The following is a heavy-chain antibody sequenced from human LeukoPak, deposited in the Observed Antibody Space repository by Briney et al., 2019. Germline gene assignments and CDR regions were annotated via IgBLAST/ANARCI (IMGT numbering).Heavy chain of an antibody. CDR1: GFTFSSHW. J-gene: IGHJ4*02. Sequence: GGSLRLSCVASGFTFSSHWMTWVRQAPGKGLERVGNINPEGSDKFYVDSVKGRFTMSRDNARNSLYLQLGSLRAEDTAVYYCARLKGSTSVFDYWGQGTLVTV. CDR3: ARLKGSTSVFDY. CDR2: INPEGSDK. D-gene: IGHD2-2*01. V-gene: IGHV3-7*03.